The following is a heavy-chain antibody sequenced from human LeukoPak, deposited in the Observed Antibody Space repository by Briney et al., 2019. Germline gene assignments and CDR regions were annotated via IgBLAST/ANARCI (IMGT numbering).Heavy chain of an antibody. CDR2: IIPIFGTA. V-gene: IGHV1-69*05. D-gene: IGHD6-19*01. Sequence: SVKVSCKASGGTFSSYAISWVRQAPGQGLEWMGRIIPIFGTANYVQKFQGRVTITTDESTSTAYMELSSLRSEDTAVYYCARVPGDSNGWYLPDYWGQGTLVTVSS. J-gene: IGHJ4*02. CDR1: GGTFSSYA. CDR3: ARVPGDSNGWYLPDY.